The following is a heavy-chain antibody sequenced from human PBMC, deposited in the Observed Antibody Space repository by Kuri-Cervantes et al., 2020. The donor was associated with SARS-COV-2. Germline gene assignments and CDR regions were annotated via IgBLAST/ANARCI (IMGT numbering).Heavy chain of an antibody. CDR2: IYTSGST. CDR1: GGSISSGSYY. J-gene: IGHJ4*02. D-gene: IGHD2-15*01. Sequence: SETLSLTCTVSGGSISSGSYYWSWIRQPAGKGLEWIGYIYTSGSTNYNPSLKSRVTISVDTSKNQFSLKLSSVTAADTAVFYCAKIIGGGGPIDYWGQGNLVTVSS. V-gene: IGHV4-61*09. CDR3: AKIIGGGGPIDY.